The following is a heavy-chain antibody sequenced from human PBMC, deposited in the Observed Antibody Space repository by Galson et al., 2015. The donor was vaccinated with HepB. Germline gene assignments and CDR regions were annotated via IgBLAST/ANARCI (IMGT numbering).Heavy chain of an antibody. J-gene: IGHJ4*02. D-gene: IGHD6-13*01. CDR1: GFTFSRFA. Sequence: SLRLSCAASGFTFSRFAMNWVRQAPGKGLEWVSYISISSTTIYYADSVRGRFTISRDNAKNSLYLQMNSLRAEDTAVYYCARDSSLLGSGLPPGVAAADSPPTMFFDNWGQGTLVTVSS. CDR3: ARDSSLLGSGLPPGVAAADSPPTMFFDN. CDR2: ISISSTTI. V-gene: IGHV3-48*04.